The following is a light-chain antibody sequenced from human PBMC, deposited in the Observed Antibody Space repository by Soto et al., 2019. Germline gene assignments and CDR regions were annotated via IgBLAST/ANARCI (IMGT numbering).Light chain of an antibody. CDR3: LQSLQLPVT. J-gene: IGKJ5*01. CDR2: EVS. Sequence: DILLTQTPHSLSVIPGQAASISCTSSQRLLHNDGKTYLFWYLQKPGQPPQLLIYEVSKRYSGVPDRFSGSGSGTDFTLQISRVSAEDVGTYYCLQSLQLPVTFGQGTRLAIK. CDR1: QRLLHNDGKTY. V-gene: IGKV2D-29*01.